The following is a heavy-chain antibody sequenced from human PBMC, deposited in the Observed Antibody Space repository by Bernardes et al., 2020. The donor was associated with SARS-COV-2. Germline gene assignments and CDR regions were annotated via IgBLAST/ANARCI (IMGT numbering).Heavy chain of an antibody. J-gene: IGHJ6*02. D-gene: IGHD3-16*01. V-gene: IGHV4-34*01. CDR2: INHSGTT. Sequence: SETLSLTCAVHGGSFSGYRWSWIRQSPGKGLEWIGEINHSGTTNYNSSLKSRVTISVDTPTKQFSLKLSSVTAADTAVYYCARGWELRNGMDIWGQGTTVTVSS. CDR1: GGSFSGYR. CDR3: ARGWELRNGMDI.